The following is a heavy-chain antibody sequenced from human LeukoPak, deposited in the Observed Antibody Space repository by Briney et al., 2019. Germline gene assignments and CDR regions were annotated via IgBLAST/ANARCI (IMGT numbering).Heavy chain of an antibody. Sequence: GGSLRLSCAASGFIFSNYWMHWVRQAPGKGLVWVSRVNNDETRTSYADFVKGRFTISRDNAKNMLYLQMNSLTAEDTAVYYCVRRRLESGYDYWGQGTLVTVSS. V-gene: IGHV3-74*01. CDR3: VRRRLESGYDY. D-gene: IGHD5-12*01. CDR1: GFIFSNYW. CDR2: VNNDETRT. J-gene: IGHJ4*02.